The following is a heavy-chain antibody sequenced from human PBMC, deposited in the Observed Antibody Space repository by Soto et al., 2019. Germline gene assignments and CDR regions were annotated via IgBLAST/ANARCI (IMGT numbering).Heavy chain of an antibody. J-gene: IGHJ3*02. CDR2: INPATGAA. CDR1: GYPVTAYY. Sequence: QLHLVQSGAVVKKPGASVTVSCSASGYPVTAYYMHWVRQAPGRGLEWMGGINPATGAAKYTQTFRGRVTIARDTSTSTVFMELGGLTSEDTAVFYWARGGGVGVAGSAAFDMWGQGTLVTVSS. D-gene: IGHD3-3*01. V-gene: IGHV1-2*02. CDR3: ARGGGVGVAGSAAFDM.